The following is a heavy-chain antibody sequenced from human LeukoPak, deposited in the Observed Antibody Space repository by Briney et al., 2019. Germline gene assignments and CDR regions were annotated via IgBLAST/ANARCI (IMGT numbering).Heavy chain of an antibody. Sequence: PGGSLRLSCATSGFTFSSSAMSWVRQPPGKGLAWVSTISGSGGGTYYADSVKGRITISSDNSKNTLYLQMNSLRVEDTAVYYCAKEQSSGWYRVADYWGQGTLVTVSS. V-gene: IGHV3-23*01. CDR2: ISGSGGGT. J-gene: IGHJ4*02. CDR3: AKEQSSGWYRVADY. D-gene: IGHD6-19*01. CDR1: GFTFSSSA.